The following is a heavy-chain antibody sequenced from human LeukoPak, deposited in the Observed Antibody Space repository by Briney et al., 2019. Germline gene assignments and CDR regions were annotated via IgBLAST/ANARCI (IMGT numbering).Heavy chain of an antibody. V-gene: IGHV3-23*01. CDR3: AKTPAYYYGSQPFDY. Sequence: GGSLRLSCAASGFTFNNYWMHWVRHAHGKGLEWVSGIGAGGGSTYYADPVKGRFTISRDNSKNTLYLQMNSLRVEDTAVYYCAKTPAYYYGSQPFDYWGQGTLVTVSS. CDR2: IGAGGGST. J-gene: IGHJ4*02. D-gene: IGHD3-10*01. CDR1: GFTFNNYW.